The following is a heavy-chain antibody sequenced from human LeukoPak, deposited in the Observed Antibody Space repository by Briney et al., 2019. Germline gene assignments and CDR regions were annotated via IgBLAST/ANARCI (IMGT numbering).Heavy chain of an antibody. CDR3: ARVPMITFGGVIVMSY. CDR2: ISAYNGYT. Sequence: ASVKVSCKASGYTFTSYGISWVRQAPGQGLEWMGWISAYNGYTNYAQKLQGRVTMTTDTSTSTAYMELRSLRSDDTAVYYCARVPMITFGGVIVMSYWGQGTLVTVSS. V-gene: IGHV1-18*01. D-gene: IGHD3-16*02. CDR1: GYTFTSYG. J-gene: IGHJ4*02.